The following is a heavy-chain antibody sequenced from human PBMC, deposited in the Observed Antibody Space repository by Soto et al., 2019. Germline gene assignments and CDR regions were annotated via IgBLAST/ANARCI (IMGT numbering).Heavy chain of an antibody. CDR3: VREDSFRDDSAP. J-gene: IGHJ5*02. Sequence: QVQLVESGGSVVQPGRSLRLSCTTSGFIFSHYGMHWVRQAPDRGLEWVAVIWSDGSKTSYAESVKGRFTISRDDSTKTLYLEMNSLRVDDTGVYYCVREDSFRDDSAPWGQGTLVTVSS. CDR2: IWSDGSKT. V-gene: IGHV3-33*01. CDR1: GFIFSHYG. D-gene: IGHD3-22*01.